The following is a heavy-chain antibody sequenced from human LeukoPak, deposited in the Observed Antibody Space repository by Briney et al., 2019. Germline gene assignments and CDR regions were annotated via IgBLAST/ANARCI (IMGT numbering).Heavy chain of an antibody. J-gene: IGHJ5*02. CDR1: GYTFSSYD. V-gene: IGHV1-8*01. Sequence: GTSVKVSCKASGYTFSSYDINWVRQATGQGLEWMGWMNPNSGNTGYAQRFQGRVTMTRNTSINTAYMELSSLRSEDTAVYYCARGILSSGWEPNWFGAWGQGTLVTVSS. D-gene: IGHD6-19*01. CDR2: MNPNSGNT. CDR3: ARGILSSGWEPNWFGA.